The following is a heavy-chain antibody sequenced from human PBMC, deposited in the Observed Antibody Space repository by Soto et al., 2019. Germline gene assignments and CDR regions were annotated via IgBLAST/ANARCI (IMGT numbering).Heavy chain of an antibody. J-gene: IGHJ6*02. V-gene: IGHV3-20*04. D-gene: IGHD3-9*01. CDR3: ARIPQYDILTGWGYYYGMDV. CDR1: GLTFDDYG. CDR2: INWNGGST. Sequence: PGGSLRLSCAASGLTFDDYGMSWVRQAPGKGLEWVSGINWNGGSTGYADSVKGRFTISRDNAKNSLYLQMNSLRAEDTALYYCARIPQYDILTGWGYYYGMDVWGQGTTVTVSS.